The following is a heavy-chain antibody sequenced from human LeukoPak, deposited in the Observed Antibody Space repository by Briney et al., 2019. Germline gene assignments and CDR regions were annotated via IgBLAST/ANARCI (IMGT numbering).Heavy chain of an antibody. CDR2: IIPIFGTA. D-gene: IGHD6-13*01. J-gene: IGHJ6*03. Sequence: SVKVSRKASGGTFSSYAISWVRQAPGQGLEWMGGIIPIFGTANYAQKFQGRVTITADESTSTAYMELSSLRSEDTAVYYCAFSSSWYYYYYYMDVWGKGTTVTISS. V-gene: IGHV1-69*13. CDR1: GGTFSSYA. CDR3: AFSSSWYYYYYYMDV.